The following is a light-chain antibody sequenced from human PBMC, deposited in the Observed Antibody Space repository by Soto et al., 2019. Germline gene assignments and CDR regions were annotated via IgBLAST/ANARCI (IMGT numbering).Light chain of an antibody. V-gene: IGKV1-5*03. Sequence: DTQMTQSPSTLSASVGDRVTIICRASQTISSWLAWYQQKPGKAPKLLIYKASSLESGVPSRFSGSGSGTEFTLTISSLQPDDLATYYCLQYNSYPWTFGQGTKVDIK. CDR1: QTISSW. CDR2: KAS. CDR3: LQYNSYPWT. J-gene: IGKJ1*01.